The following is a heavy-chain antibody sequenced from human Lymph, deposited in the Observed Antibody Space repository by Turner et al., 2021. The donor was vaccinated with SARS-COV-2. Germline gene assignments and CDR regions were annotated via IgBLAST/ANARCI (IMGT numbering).Heavy chain of an antibody. CDR3: AKVVSGGWLQPNSFDY. CDR2: ISGRGGST. J-gene: IGHJ4*02. D-gene: IGHD5-12*01. Sequence: EVQLLESGGGLVQPGGSLRLSCAASGFTFSSYGMSWVRQAPGKGLEWVSAISGRGGSTYYADSVKGLFTISRDNSNNTLYLQMNSLRAEDTAVYYGAKVVSGGWLQPNSFDYLGQGTLVTVSS. V-gene: IGHV3-23*01. CDR1: GFTFSSYG.